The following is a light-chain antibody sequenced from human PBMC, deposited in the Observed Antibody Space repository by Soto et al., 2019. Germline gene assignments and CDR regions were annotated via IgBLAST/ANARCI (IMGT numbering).Light chain of an antibody. CDR1: SSDVGGYNY. J-gene: IGLJ1*01. CDR3: YSYAGSNNFEV. Sequence: QSALTQPPSASGSPGQSVTISCTGTSSDVGGYNYVSWYQQHPGKAPKLMIYEVSKRPSGVPDRFSGSKSGNTASLTVSGLQAEDEDDYYCYSYAGSNNFEVFGTGTKVTVL. V-gene: IGLV2-8*01. CDR2: EVS.